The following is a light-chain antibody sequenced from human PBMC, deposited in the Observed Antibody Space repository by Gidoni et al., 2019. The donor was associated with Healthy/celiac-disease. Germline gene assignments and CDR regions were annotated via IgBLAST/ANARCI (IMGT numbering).Light chain of an antibody. J-gene: IGKJ5*01. Sequence: EIVLTQSPCTLSLSPCERATLSFRASQSVSSSYLAWYQQKPGQAPRLLIYGASSRATGIPDRFSGSGSGTDFTLTISRLEPEDFAVYYCQKYGSSPPITFGQGTRLEIK. CDR3: QKYGSSPPIT. V-gene: IGKV3-20*01. CDR1: QSVSSSY. CDR2: GAS.